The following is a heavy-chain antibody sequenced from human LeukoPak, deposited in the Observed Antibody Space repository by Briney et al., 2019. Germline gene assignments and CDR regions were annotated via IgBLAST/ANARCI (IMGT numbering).Heavy chain of an antibody. V-gene: IGHV3-23*01. CDR1: GFTFSSYA. CDR3: AKEQSSSGFFDY. CDR2: ISGRGDRT. J-gene: IGHJ4*02. D-gene: IGHD6-6*01. Sequence: GGSLRLSCAASGFTFSSYAMSGVRQAPGKGLEWVSAISGRGDRTYYADSVKGRFTISRDNSKNTLYLQMNSLRAEDTAVYYCAKEQSSSGFFDYWGQGALVTVSS.